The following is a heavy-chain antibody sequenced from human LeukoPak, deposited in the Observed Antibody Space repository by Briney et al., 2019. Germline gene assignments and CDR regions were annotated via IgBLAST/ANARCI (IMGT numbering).Heavy chain of an antibody. J-gene: IGHJ6*02. CDR2: INHSGST. D-gene: IGHD4-17*01. V-gene: IGHV4-34*01. CDR1: GGSFSGYY. Sequence: SETLSLTRALYGGSFSGYYWSWIRQPPGKGLEWIGEINHSGSTNYNPSLKSRVTISVDTSKNQFSLKLSSVTAADTAVYYCARGRWDGDAYSYYYYGMDVWGQGTTVTVSS. CDR3: ARGRWDGDAYSYYYYGMDV.